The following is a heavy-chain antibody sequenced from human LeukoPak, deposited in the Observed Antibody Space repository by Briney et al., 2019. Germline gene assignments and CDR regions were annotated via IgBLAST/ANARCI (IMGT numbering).Heavy chain of an antibody. CDR2: IYYSGGT. D-gene: IGHD5-12*01. V-gene: IGHV4-30-4*01. CDR3: ARGSIKAEYFQH. Sequence: PSQTLSLTCTVSGGSISSGDYYWSWIRQPPGKGLEWIGYIYYSGGTYYSPSLKSRVTISVDTSKNQFSLKLSSVTAADTAVYYCARGSIKAEYFQHWGQGTLVSVSS. J-gene: IGHJ1*01. CDR1: GGSISSGDYY.